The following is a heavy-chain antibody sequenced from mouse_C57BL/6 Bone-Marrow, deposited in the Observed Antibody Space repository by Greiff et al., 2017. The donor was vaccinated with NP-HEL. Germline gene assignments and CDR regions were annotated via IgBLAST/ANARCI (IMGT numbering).Heavy chain of an antibody. J-gene: IGHJ3*01. D-gene: IGHD1-1*01. V-gene: IGHV2-2*01. CDR1: GFSLTSYG. Sequence: QVQLKESGPGLVQPSQSLSITCTVSGFSLTSYGVHWVRQSPGKGLEWLGVIWSGGSTDYNAAFISRLSISKDNSKSQVFFKMNSLQADDTAIYYCARYGVGAYWGQGTLVTVSA. CDR3: ARYGVGAY. CDR2: IWSGGST.